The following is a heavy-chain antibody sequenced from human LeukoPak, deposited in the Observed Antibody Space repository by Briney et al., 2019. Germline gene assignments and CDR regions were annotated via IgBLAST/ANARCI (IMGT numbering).Heavy chain of an antibody. D-gene: IGHD3-10*01. CDR1: GFTFSSYG. V-gene: IGHV3-30*03. Sequence: PGGSLRLSCAASGFTFSSYGMHWVRQAPGKGLEWVAVISYDGSNKYYADSVKGRFTISRDNSKNTLYLQMNSLRAEDTAVYYCARDMDGSGDRKTRAFDYWGQGTLVTVSS. CDR3: ARDMDGSGDRKTRAFDY. CDR2: ISYDGSNK. J-gene: IGHJ4*02.